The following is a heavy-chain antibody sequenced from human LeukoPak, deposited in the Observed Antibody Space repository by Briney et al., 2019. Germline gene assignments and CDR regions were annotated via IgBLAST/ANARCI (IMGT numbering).Heavy chain of an antibody. Sequence: SETLSLTCSVSGYSTSSGYYWGWIRQPPGKGLGWIGSIYHSGTTYYNSSLKSRVTISVDTSKNQFSLKLSSVTAADTAVYYCARHGTFGGLVVPNFDYWGQGTLVTVSS. CDR2: IYHSGTT. J-gene: IGHJ4*02. CDR1: GYSTSSGYY. D-gene: IGHD3-16*02. CDR3: ARHGTFGGLVVPNFDY. V-gene: IGHV4-38-2*02.